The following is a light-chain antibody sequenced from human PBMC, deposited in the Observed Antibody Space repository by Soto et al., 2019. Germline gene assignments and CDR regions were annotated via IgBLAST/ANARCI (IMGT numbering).Light chain of an antibody. J-gene: IGKJ5*01. CDR3: QQRSNWQIT. Sequence: DIQMTQSPSTLSASVGDRVTITCRASQSISSWLAWYQQKPGKAPNLLIYDASTLESGVPSRFSGSGSGTEFTLTISSLEPDDFAVYYCQQRSNWQITFGQGTRLEIK. CDR1: QSISSW. CDR2: DAS. V-gene: IGKV1-5*01.